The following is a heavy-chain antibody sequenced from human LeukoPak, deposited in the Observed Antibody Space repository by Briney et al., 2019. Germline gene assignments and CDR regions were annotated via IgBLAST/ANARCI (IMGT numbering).Heavy chain of an antibody. V-gene: IGHV4-34*01. Sequence: SEAPSLPCAGSGGSFSGYYWSWIRQPPGKGLEGIGEINHSGRTNYNPPLKRGVTISVDTSKNQFSLKLSSVTAADTAVYYCARANIVVVPARGGTWFDPWGQGTLVTVSS. CDR3: ARANIVVVPARGGTWFDP. CDR1: GGSFSGYY. D-gene: IGHD2-2*01. J-gene: IGHJ5*02. CDR2: INHSGRT.